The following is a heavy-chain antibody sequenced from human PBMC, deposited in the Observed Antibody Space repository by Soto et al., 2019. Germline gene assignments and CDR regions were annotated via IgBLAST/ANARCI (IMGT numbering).Heavy chain of an antibody. CDR2: IYYSGST. Sequence: SETLSLTCTVSGGSISSGDYYWSWIRQHPGKGQEWIGYIYYSGSTYYNPSLKSRVTISVDTSKNQFSLKLSSVTAADTAVYYCARVNYVWGSYRRHFDYWGQGTLVTVSS. CDR3: ARVNYVWGSYRRHFDY. D-gene: IGHD3-16*02. V-gene: IGHV4-31*03. CDR1: GGSISSGDYY. J-gene: IGHJ4*02.